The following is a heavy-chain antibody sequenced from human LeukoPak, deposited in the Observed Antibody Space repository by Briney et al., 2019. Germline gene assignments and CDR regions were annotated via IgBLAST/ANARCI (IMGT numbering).Heavy chain of an antibody. J-gene: IGHJ4*02. Sequence: GGSLRLSCAASGFTFSSYAMHCVRQAPGKGLEWVAVISYDGSNKYYADSVKGRFTISRDNSKNTLYLQMNSLRAEDTAVYYCARESIAVAGAPFDYWGQGTLVTVSS. V-gene: IGHV3-30*04. CDR1: GFTFSSYA. CDR2: ISYDGSNK. CDR3: ARESIAVAGAPFDY. D-gene: IGHD6-19*01.